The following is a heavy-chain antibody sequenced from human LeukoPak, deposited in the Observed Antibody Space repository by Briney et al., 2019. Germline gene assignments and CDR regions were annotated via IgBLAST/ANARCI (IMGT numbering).Heavy chain of an antibody. J-gene: IGHJ4*02. Sequence: PSETLSLTCAVSGGSISSDNWWSWVHQSPGKGLEWIGEIYHSGSTNYNRSLKSRVTISVDKSKNHFSLKVTSVTAADTAVYYCARFSQYSDSTYHDLDYWGQGTLVSVSS. V-gene: IGHV4-4*02. CDR3: ARFSQYSDSTYHDLDY. CDR2: IYHSGST. CDR1: GGSISSDNW. D-gene: IGHD3-22*01.